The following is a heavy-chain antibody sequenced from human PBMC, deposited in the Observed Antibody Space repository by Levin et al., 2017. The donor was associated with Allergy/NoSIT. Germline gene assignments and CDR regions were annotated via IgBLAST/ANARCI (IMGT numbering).Heavy chain of an antibody. J-gene: IGHJ4*02. CDR3: ARVSVFLTGYYKRGYFDY. V-gene: IGHV3-53*01. D-gene: IGHD3-9*01. CDR2: IYSGGST. Sequence: GGSLRLSCAASGFTVSSNYMSWVRQAPGKGLEWVSVIYSGGSTYYADSVKGRFTISRDNSKNTLYLQMNSLRAEDTAVYYCARVSVFLTGYYKRGYFDYWGQGTLVTVSS. CDR1: GFTVSSNY.